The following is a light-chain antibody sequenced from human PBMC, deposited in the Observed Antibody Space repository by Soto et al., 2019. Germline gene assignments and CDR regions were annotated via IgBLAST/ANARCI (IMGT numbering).Light chain of an antibody. Sequence: DVQMTQSPSSLSASVGDSVTITCRASQSITRSLNWYQQKPGKAPKLMIYGASILESEVPSRFSGSGSATGFSFTISSLQPEDFATCFCQQSYSTPPYTFGQGTTLEIK. CDR2: GAS. CDR3: QQSYSTPPYT. J-gene: IGKJ2*01. CDR1: QSITRS. V-gene: IGKV1-39*01.